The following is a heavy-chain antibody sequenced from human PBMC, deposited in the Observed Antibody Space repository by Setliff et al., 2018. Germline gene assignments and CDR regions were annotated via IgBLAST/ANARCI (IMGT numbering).Heavy chain of an antibody. J-gene: IGHJ4*02. D-gene: IGHD2-2*01. CDR1: GYIFNTFG. CDR2: NSA. Sequence: ASVKVSCKASGYIFNTFGINWVRQAPGQGLEWMGWNSAYAQKFQGRVTMTTDTPTSTAYMELRSLRSDDTAVYYCARGPPDFVVVPAAAKFDFWGQGTLVTVSS. CDR3: ARGPPDFVVVPAAAKFDF. V-gene: IGHV1-18*01.